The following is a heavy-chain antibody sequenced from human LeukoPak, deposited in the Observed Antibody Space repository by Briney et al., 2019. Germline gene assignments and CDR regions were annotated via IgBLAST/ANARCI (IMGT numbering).Heavy chain of an antibody. CDR3: ARGGNQLLSP. J-gene: IGHJ5*02. Sequence: GGSLRLSCAASGFTFSSYAMHWVRQAPGKGLEWVAVISYDGSNKYYADSVKGRFTISRDNSKNTLYLQMNSLRAEDTAVYYCARGGNQLLSPWGQGTLVTVSS. V-gene: IGHV3-30*14. CDR2: ISYDGSNK. D-gene: IGHD2-2*01. CDR1: GFTFSSYA.